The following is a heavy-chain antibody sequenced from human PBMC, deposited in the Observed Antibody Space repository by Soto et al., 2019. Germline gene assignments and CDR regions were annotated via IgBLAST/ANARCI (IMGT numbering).Heavy chain of an antibody. V-gene: IGHV3-23*01. CDR3: AKVGRITIFGVVIGTLDY. Sequence: GGSLRLSCAASGFTFSSYAMSWVRQAPGKGLEWVSAISGSGGSTYYADSVKGRFTISRDNSKNTLYLQMNSLRAEDTAVYYCAKVGRITIFGVVIGTLDYWGQGNLVTVSS. CDR2: ISGSGGST. CDR1: GFTFSSYA. J-gene: IGHJ4*02. D-gene: IGHD3-3*01.